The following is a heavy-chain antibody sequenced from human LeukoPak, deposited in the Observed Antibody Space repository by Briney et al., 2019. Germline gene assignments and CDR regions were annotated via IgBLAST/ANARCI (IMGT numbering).Heavy chain of an antibody. V-gene: IGHV3-9*01. CDR3: AKDIRRFGDYYFDY. J-gene: IGHJ4*02. CDR1: GFTFDDYA. Sequence: GGSLRLSCAASGFTFDDYAMHWVRQAPGKGLEWVSGISWNSGSIGYADSVKGRFTISRDNARNSLYLQMNSLRAEDTALYYCAKDIRRFGDYYFDYWGQGTLVTVSS. D-gene: IGHD3-10*01. CDR2: ISWNSGSI.